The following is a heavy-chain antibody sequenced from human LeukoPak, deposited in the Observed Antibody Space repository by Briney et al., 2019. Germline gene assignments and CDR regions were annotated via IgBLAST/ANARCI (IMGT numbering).Heavy chain of an antibody. CDR1: GFIFNNYA. CDR2: ISWNSSSI. Sequence: GGSLRLSCAGSGFIFNNYAMHWVRQPPGKGLEWVSGISWNSSSIDYADSVKGRFAISRDNAKNSLYLQMNSLRAEDTAVYYCARETYGDYAGYFDYWGQGTLVTVSS. CDR3: ARETYGDYAGYFDY. J-gene: IGHJ4*02. V-gene: IGHV3-9*01. D-gene: IGHD4-17*01.